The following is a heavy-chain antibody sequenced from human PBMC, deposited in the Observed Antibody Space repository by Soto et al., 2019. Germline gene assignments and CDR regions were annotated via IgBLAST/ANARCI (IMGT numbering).Heavy chain of an antibody. Sequence: QVQLVQSGAEVKKPGSSVKVSCKASGGNPSNSAISWVRQAPGQGLEWMGGIIPVFGIVNYAQKFQGRVTITADEATNTAHRELSRLRSEDTAMYYCATGRILVAGSSVYYGMDVWGQGTIVTASS. CDR1: GGNPSNSA. CDR3: ATGRILVAGSSVYYGMDV. J-gene: IGHJ6*02. V-gene: IGHV1-69*01. D-gene: IGHD6-19*01. CDR2: IIPVFGIV.